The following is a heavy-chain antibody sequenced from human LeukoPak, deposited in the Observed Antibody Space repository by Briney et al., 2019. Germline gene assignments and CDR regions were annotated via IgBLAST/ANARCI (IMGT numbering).Heavy chain of an antibody. J-gene: IGHJ4*02. CDR1: GGSVSSANYY. CDR3: AREEMATSYYFDS. V-gene: IGHV4-61*01. Sequence: PSETLSLTCTVSGGSVSSANYYWSWIRQPPGKGLEWIGYIYYSGTTNYNPSLKSRVTISVDTSKNQFSLKLSPVTAADTAVYYCAREEMATSYYFDSWGQGTLVTVSS. D-gene: IGHD5-24*01. CDR2: IYYSGTT.